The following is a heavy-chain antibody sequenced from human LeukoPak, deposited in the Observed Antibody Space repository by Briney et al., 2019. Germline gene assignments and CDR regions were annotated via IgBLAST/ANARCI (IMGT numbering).Heavy chain of an antibody. V-gene: IGHV3-9*01. CDR1: GFTFDDYA. CDR3: AKESYRSGWYGYMDV. CDR2: ISWNSGSI. J-gene: IGHJ6*03. Sequence: PGGSLRLSCAASGFTFDDYAMHWVRQAPGKGLEWVSGISWNSGSIGYADSVKGRFTISRDNSKNSLYLQMNSLRAEDTALYYCAKESYRSGWYGYMDVWGKGTTVTVSS. D-gene: IGHD6-19*01.